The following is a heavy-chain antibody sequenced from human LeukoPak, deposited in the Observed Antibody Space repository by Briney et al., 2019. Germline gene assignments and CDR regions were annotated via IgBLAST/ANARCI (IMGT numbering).Heavy chain of an antibody. D-gene: IGHD2-2*01. CDR1: GYTFTSYG. J-gene: IGHJ4*02. CDR3: ARDLLWDIVVVPAAILDY. Sequence: ASVKVSCKASGYTFTSYGISWVRQAPGQGLEWMGWISAYNGNTNYAQKLQGRVTMTTDTSTSTAYMELRSLRSDDTAVYYCARDLLWDIVVVPAAILDYWGQGTLVTVSS. CDR2: ISAYNGNT. V-gene: IGHV1-18*01.